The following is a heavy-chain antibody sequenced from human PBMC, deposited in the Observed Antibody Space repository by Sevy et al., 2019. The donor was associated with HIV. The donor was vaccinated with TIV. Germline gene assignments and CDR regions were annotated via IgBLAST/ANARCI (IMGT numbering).Heavy chain of an antibody. CDR1: GFTFSSYA. CDR2: ISYDGSNK. D-gene: IGHD6-19*01. Sequence: GGSLRLSCAASGFTFSSYAMHWVRQAPGKGLELVAVISYDGSNKYYADSVKGRFTISRDNSKNTLYLQMNSLRAEDTAVYYCARLPSTGIAVAAQARGAFDIWGQGTMVTVSS. V-gene: IGHV3-30-3*01. J-gene: IGHJ3*02. CDR3: ARLPSTGIAVAAQARGAFDI.